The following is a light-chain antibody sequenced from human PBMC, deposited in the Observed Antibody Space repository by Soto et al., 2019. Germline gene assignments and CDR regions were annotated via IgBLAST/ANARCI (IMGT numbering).Light chain of an antibody. CDR3: QQYNNWWT. J-gene: IGKJ1*01. V-gene: IGKV3-15*01. CDR1: LSISSN. CDR2: GAS. Sequence: EIVMTQSPATLSASPGERATLSCRASLSISSNLAWYQQTPGQAPRLLIYGASTRATGIQARFSGSGSGTEFTLTISSLQSEDFAFYYCQQYNNWWTFGQGTKVDIK.